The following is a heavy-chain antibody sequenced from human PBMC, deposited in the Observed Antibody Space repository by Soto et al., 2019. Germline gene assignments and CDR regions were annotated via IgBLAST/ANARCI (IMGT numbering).Heavy chain of an antibody. Sequence: EVQLVESGGGLVQPGGSLRLSCAASGFSFNEMNWVRQAPGKGLEWVSYISTSGSTIYYADSVKGRFTISRDNGKTSLYLQMNSLRAEDTAVYYCAYGGSCDYWGQGTQVTVSS. CDR2: ISTSGSTI. CDR3: AYGGSCDY. V-gene: IGHV3-48*03. CDR1: GFSFNE. J-gene: IGHJ4*02. D-gene: IGHD1-26*01.